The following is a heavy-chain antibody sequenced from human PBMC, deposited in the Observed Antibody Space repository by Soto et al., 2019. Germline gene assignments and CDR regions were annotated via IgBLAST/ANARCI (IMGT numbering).Heavy chain of an antibody. V-gene: IGHV3-11*01. Sequence: QVQLVESGGGVVQPGRSLRLSCVASGFTFSDSYMTWIRQAPGKGLEWISYISGSGDTIYYADSVKGRFTVSRDNAKNSLYLQMNSLRAEDTAVYYCASDPYYYASEYWGQGTLVTVSS. J-gene: IGHJ4*02. CDR1: GFTFSDSY. D-gene: IGHD3-10*01. CDR3: ASDPYYYASEY. CDR2: ISGSGDTI.